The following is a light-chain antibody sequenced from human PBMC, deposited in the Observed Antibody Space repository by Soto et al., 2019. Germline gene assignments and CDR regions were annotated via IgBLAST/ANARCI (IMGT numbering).Light chain of an antibody. Sequence: IQITQSPSSLSVSVGDRVTITCRASQNIFTYLNWYQQKPGKAPNLLIFAASNLQSGVPSRFSGSGSGTDFTLTINSLQPEDFATYYCQQGYTSAITFGQGTRLEI. CDR2: AAS. V-gene: IGKV1-39*01. CDR3: QQGYTSAIT. CDR1: QNIFTY. J-gene: IGKJ5*01.